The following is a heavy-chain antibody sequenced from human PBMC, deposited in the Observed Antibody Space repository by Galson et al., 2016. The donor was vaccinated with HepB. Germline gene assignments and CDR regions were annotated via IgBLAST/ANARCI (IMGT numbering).Heavy chain of an antibody. J-gene: IGHJ4*02. V-gene: IGHV3-30*18. CDR2: ISFDGSRR. CDR3: VKDRTSPRFGEILDY. Sequence: SLRLSCATSGLTFYAYGVHWVRQSPGKGLEWVAAISFDGSRRHYADSVKGRFTISRDNSRDTLYLQMHSLRHEDTAVYYCVKDRTSPRFGEILDYWGQGALVTVSS. D-gene: IGHD3-10*01. CDR1: GLTFYAYG.